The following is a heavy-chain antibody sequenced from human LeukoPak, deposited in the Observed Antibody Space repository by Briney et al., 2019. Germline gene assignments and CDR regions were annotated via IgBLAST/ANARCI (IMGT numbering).Heavy chain of an antibody. CDR2: VNYSGKT. Sequence: SETLSLTCTVSGGSISSRSYYWAWTRQPPGKGLEWIGSVNYSGKTYYNSSLKSRVTISVDTSKNQFSLKLSSVTAADTAVYNCARVGGSAYPSTGFDFWGQGTLVTVSS. J-gene: IGHJ5*01. CDR1: GGSISSRSYY. D-gene: IGHD3-16*01. CDR3: ARVGGSAYPSTGFDF. V-gene: IGHV4-39*07.